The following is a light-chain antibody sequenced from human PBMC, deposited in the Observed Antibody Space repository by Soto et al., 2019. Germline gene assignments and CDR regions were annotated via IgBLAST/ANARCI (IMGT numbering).Light chain of an antibody. J-gene: IGKJ1*01. CDR1: QDIRNY. CDR3: QKYNSAPWT. Sequence: IQMTPSPSSLSGSGGGRAPITCQPGQDIRNYSARYQHKPGKIPKLMVYAASTSQSGVSSRFSGRGSETDFTHTISSLQPEDVATYYCQKYNSAPWTFGQGTKVDIK. CDR2: AAS. V-gene: IGKV1-27*01.